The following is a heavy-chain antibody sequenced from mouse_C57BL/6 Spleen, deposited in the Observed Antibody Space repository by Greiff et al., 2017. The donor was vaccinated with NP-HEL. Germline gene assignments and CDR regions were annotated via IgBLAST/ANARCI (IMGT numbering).Heavy chain of an antibody. CDR1: GFTFSSYA. V-gene: IGHV5-4*03. D-gene: IGHD2-1*01. CDR2: ISDGGSYT. J-gene: IGHJ2*01. CDR3: GRGNCNLGDY. Sequence: EVKLVESGGGLVKPGGSLKLSCAASGFTFSSYAMSWVRQTPEKRLEWVATISDGGSYTYYPDNVKGRFTISRDNAKNNLYLQMSNLKAEDTAMYYCGRGNCNLGDYWGQGTTLTVSS.